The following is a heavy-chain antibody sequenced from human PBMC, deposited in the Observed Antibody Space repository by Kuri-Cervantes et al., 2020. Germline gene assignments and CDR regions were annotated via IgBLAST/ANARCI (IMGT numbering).Heavy chain of an antibody. V-gene: IGHV1-18*01. J-gene: IGHJ6*02. CDR2: ISTYNGNT. D-gene: IGHD2-2*01. Sequence: ASVKVSCRAPGYTFTSYGISWVRQAPGQGLEWMGWISTYNGNTNYAQKLQGRVTMTTDTSTSTAYMELRSLRSDDTAVYYCARGVVPAAISTYYYHYGMDVWGQGTTVTVSS. CDR3: ARGVVPAAISTYYYHYGMDV. CDR1: GYTFTSYG.